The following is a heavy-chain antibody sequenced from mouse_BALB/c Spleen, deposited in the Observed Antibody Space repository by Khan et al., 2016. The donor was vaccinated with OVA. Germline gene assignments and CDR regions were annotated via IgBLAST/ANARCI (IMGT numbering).Heavy chain of an antibody. CDR1: GYSITSEYA. J-gene: IGHJ3*01. V-gene: IGHV3-2*02. CDR2: INYSGTT. D-gene: IGHD2-4*01. CDR3: ARKDYYDYDPFPY. Sequence: EVKLLESGPGLVKPSQSLSLTCTVTGYSITSEYAWNWIRQFPGNKLEWMGYINYSGTTRFNPSQKSRTSITRHTHKNQFFLQLNSVTTEDTATYYCARKDYYDYDPFPYWGQGTLVTVTA.